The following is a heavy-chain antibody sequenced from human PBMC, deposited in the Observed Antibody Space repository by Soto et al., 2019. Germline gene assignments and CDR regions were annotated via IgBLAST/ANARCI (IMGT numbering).Heavy chain of an antibody. D-gene: IGHD2-21*02. CDR2: INRNGGST. J-gene: IGHJ4*02. Sequence: GGSLRLSCAASGFTFSSYAMHWVRQAPGKGLEYVSTINRNGGSTYYTNSVKGRFTISRDNSKNTLYLQMGSLRAEDMAVYYCARGGSDYYFDYWGQGT. CDR3: ARGGSDYYFDY. V-gene: IGHV3-64*01. CDR1: GFTFSSYA.